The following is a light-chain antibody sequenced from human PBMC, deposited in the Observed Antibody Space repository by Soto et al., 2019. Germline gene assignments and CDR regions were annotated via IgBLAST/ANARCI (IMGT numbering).Light chain of an antibody. CDR1: QSVSSSY. V-gene: IGKV3-20*01. J-gene: IGKJ4*01. CDR3: QQYGPSPALT. Sequence: EIVLTQSPGTLSLSPGERATLSCRASQSVSSSYLAWYQQKPGQAPRLLIYGASSRATGIPDRSSGSGSGTDFTLTISRLEPDDFAVYHCQQYGPSPALTFGGGTKVDIK. CDR2: GAS.